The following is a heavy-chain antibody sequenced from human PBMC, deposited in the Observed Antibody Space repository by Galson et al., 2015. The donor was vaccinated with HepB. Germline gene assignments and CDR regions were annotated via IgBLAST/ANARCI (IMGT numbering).Heavy chain of an antibody. J-gene: IGHJ5*02. CDR1: GFTLSTYG. V-gene: IGHV3-33*01. CDR3: AREYRNNWYESRRYNYFDP. D-gene: IGHD6-13*01. CDR2: IWSDGNNK. Sequence: SLRLSCAASGFTLSTYGMHWVRQAPGKGLEWVAVIWSDGNNKYYADSVRGRFTVSRDNSKNTLYLQMNSLRVEDTAVYYCAREYRNNWYESRRYNYFDPWGQGTLVTVSS.